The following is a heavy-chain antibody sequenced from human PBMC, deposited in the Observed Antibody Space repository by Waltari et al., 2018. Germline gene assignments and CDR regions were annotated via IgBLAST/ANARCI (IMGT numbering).Heavy chain of an antibody. CDR3: ASHRSLEMATTPFDY. CDR1: GGTFSSYA. D-gene: IGHD5-12*01. V-gene: IGHV1-69*01. CDR2: IIPIFGTA. J-gene: IGHJ4*02. Sequence: QVQLVQSGSEVKKPGSSVKVSCKASGGTFSSYAISWVRQAPGQGLEWMGGIIPIFGTANYAQKFQGRVTITADESTSTAYMELSSLRSEDTAVYYCASHRSLEMATTPFDYWGQGTLVTVSS.